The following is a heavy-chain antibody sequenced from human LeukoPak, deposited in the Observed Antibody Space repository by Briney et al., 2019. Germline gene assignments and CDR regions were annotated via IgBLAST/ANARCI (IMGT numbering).Heavy chain of an antibody. CDR2: VSYDGNNK. Sequence: GGSLRLSCAASGFNFNYYAMHWVRQAPGKGLEWVAVVSYDGNNKYYADSVKGRLTISRDSSKNTVYLQMNSLSSEDTAVYYCARPIGNGSGSYYFDYWGQGTLVTVSS. CDR1: GFNFNYYA. CDR3: ARPIGNGSGSYYFDY. J-gene: IGHJ4*02. D-gene: IGHD3-10*01. V-gene: IGHV3-30-3*01.